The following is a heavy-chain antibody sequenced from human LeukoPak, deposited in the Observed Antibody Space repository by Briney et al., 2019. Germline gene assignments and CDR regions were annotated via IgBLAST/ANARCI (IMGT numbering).Heavy chain of an antibody. D-gene: IGHD6-13*01. Sequence: SQTLSLTCTVSGGSISSGDYYWSWIRQPPGKGLEWIGYIYYSGSTYYNPSLKSRVTISVDTSKNRFSLKLSSVTAADTAVYYCAREQKAAAGPCGLDPWGQGTLVTVSS. V-gene: IGHV4-30-4*01. J-gene: IGHJ5*02. CDR1: GGSISSGDYY. CDR2: IYYSGST. CDR3: AREQKAAAGPCGLDP.